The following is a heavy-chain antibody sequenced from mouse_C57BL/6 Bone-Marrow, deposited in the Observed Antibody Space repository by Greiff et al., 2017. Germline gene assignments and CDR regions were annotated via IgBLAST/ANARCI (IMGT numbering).Heavy chain of an antibody. V-gene: IGHV1-81*01. Sequence: VQLQQSGAELARPGASVKLSCKASGYTFTSYGISWVKQRTGQGLEWIGEIYPRSGNPYYNEKFKGKATLTADKSSRTAYMELRSLTSEDSAVYFCASFYDGYYPDSWGKGTTLTVSS. CDR2: IYPRSGNP. CDR3: ASFYDGYYPDS. J-gene: IGHJ2*01. CDR1: GYTFTSYG. D-gene: IGHD2-3*01.